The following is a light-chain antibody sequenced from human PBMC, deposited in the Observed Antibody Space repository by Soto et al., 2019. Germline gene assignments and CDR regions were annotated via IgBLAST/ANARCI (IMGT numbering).Light chain of an antibody. J-gene: IGKJ1*01. CDR1: ESISSN. CDR3: QQYHQWPLT. Sequence: EIVMTQSPATLSVSPGERATLSCRPSESISSNLAWYQQKPGQAPRLLIYGASTRATAFPARFSGSGSGTEFTLTISSPQSEDSAVYYCQQYHQWPLTFGQGTKVEIK. CDR2: GAS. V-gene: IGKV3-15*01.